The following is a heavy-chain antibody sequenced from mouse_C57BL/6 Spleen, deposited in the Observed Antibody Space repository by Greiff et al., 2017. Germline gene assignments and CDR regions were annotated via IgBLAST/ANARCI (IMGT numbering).Heavy chain of an antibody. CDR1: GFNIKDYY. CDR3: TTARVVDYYWYFDV. D-gene: IGHD1-1*01. V-gene: IGHV14-1*01. J-gene: IGHJ1*03. Sequence: EVQLQQSGAELVRPGASVKLSCTASGFNIKDYYMHWVKQSPEQGLEWIGRIDPEDGDSEYAPKFPGKATMTADTAYNTAYLQLSSLTSEDTAVYYCTTARVVDYYWYFDVWGTGTTVTVSS. CDR2: IDPEDGDS.